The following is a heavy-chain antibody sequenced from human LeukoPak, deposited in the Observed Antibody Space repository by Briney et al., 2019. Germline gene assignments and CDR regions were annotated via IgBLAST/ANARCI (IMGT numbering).Heavy chain of an antibody. V-gene: IGHV1-18*04. J-gene: IGHJ4*02. CDR1: VYTFISYG. CDR3: ARDLTTYGQRGYFDY. Sequence: ASVNVSCKASVYTFISYGFSGVRQAPGQGGEGMGWISGYNGNKDFAQRFQGGVIMTTDTSASTAYMELRSLRSHDTALYFCARDLTTYGQRGYFDYWRQGTLVTVSS. CDR2: ISGYNGNK. D-gene: IGHD3-10*01.